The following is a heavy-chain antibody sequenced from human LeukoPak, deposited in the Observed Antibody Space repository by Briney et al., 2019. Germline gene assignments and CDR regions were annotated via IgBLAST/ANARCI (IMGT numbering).Heavy chain of an antibody. CDR1: GFTFDDYA. CDR3: AKDLGYSSSWSDY. V-gene: IGHV3-9*01. Sequence: GRSLRLSCAASGFTFDDYAMHWVRQAPGKGLEWVSGISWNSGSIGYADSVKDRFTISRDNAKNSLYLQMNSLRAEDTALYYCAKDLGYSSSWSDYWGQGTLVTVSS. D-gene: IGHD6-13*01. J-gene: IGHJ4*02. CDR2: ISWNSGSI.